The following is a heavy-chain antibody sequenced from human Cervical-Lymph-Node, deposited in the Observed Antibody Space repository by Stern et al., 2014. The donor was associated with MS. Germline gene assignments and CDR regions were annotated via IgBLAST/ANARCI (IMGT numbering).Heavy chain of an antibody. V-gene: IGHV1-69*01. D-gene: IGHD5-18*01. CDR3: ARERGNTYGFDY. Sequence: QVQLVQSGAEVKKPGSSVKVSCRASGGTINTYAVSWVRQAPGQGLEWMGAIVPIFDKSNYAQRFQERVTITADESTSTVYMELSSLTPEDTAVYYCARERGNTYGFDYWGQGTLVTVSS. CDR2: IVPIFDKS. J-gene: IGHJ4*02. CDR1: GGTINTYA.